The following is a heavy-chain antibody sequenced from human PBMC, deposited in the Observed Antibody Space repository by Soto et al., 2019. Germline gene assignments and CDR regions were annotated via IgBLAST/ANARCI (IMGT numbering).Heavy chain of an antibody. V-gene: IGHV4-59*01. J-gene: IGHJ6*02. CDR3: PRVTGIAVAGGPLGSYGMDV. D-gene: IGHD6-19*01. CDR1: GGSISSYY. Sequence: SETLSLTCTVSGGSISSYYWSWIRQPPGKGLEWIGYIYYSGSTNYNPSLKSRVTISVDTSKNQFSLKLSSVTAADTAVYYCPRVTGIAVAGGPLGSYGMDVWGQGTTVTVSS. CDR2: IYYSGST.